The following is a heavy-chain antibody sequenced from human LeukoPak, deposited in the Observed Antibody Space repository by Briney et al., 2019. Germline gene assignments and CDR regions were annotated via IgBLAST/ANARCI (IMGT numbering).Heavy chain of an antibody. V-gene: IGHV1-2*02. D-gene: IGHD3-10*01. J-gene: IGHJ4*02. CDR3: ARGPIYGSGSYFDY. CDR1: GYTFTSYY. Sequence: ASVKVSCKASGYTFTSYYMHWVRQAPGQGLEWMGWINPNSGGTNYAQKFQGRVTLTRDTSIRTAYMELSSLTSDDTAVYYCARGPIYGSGSYFDYWGQGTLVTVSS. CDR2: INPNSGGT.